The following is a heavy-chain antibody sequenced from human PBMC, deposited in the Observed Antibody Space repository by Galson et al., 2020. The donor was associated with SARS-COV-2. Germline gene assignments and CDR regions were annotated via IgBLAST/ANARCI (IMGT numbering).Heavy chain of an antibody. CDR2: INPISGGA. CDR3: ARDRRNSADY. J-gene: IGHJ4*02. CDR1: GYTFTAYY. D-gene: IGHD3-10*01. Sequence: ASVKVSCKASGYTFTAYYMNWVRQAPGQGLEWMGWINPISGGANYAQNFQGRVTMTRDTSISTAYLELISLSSDDTALYYCARDRRNSADYWGQGTLVTVSS. V-gene: IGHV1-2*02.